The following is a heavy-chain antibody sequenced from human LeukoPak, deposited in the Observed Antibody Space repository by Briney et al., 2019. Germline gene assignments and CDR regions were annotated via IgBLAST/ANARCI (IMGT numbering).Heavy chain of an antibody. D-gene: IGHD4-23*01. CDR2: INPSGGST. Sequence: ASVKVSCKASGYTFTSYYMHWVRQAPGQGLEWMGIINPSGGSTSYAQKFQGRVTMTRDTSTSTVYMELSSLRSEDTAVYYCARGVSATVVTLGYYYYGMDVWGQGTMVTVSS. V-gene: IGHV1-46*01. CDR1: GYTFTSYY. J-gene: IGHJ6*02. CDR3: ARGVSATVVTLGYYYYGMDV.